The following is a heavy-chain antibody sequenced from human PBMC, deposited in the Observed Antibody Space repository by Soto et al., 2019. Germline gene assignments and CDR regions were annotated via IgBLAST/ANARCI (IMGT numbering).Heavy chain of an antibody. CDR3: ARARSGTYYNPPWFDP. J-gene: IGHJ5*02. D-gene: IGHD3-10*01. Sequence: SETLSLTCTVSRGSIYTGGYYWTWVRQHPGKALEWIGYIYVSGSTYYNPSLKSRVAISIDTSKNQFSLKLNSVSAADTAVYYCARARSGTYYNPPWFDPWGQGALVTVSS. V-gene: IGHV4-31*03. CDR2: IYVSGST. CDR1: RGSIYTGGYY.